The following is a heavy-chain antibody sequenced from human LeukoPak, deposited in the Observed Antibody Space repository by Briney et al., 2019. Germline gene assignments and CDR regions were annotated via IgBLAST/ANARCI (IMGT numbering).Heavy chain of an antibody. D-gene: IGHD3-10*01. CDR3: AKVGLLWFGELAYFDY. V-gene: IGHV3-23*01. CDR2: ISGSGGST. CDR1: GFTFSSYG. Sequence: GGSLRLSCAASGFTFSSYGMSWVRQAPGKGLEWVSAISGSGGSTYYADSVKGRFTISRDNSKNTLYLQMNSLRAEDTAVYYCAKVGLLWFGELAYFDYWGQGTLVTVSS. J-gene: IGHJ4*02.